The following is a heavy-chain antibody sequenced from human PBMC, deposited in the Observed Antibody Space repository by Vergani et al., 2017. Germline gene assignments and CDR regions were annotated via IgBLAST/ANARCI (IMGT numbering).Heavy chain of an antibody. V-gene: IGHV3-23*01. Sequence: EVQLLESGGGLVQPGGSLRLSCAASGFTFSSYAMRWVRQAPGKGLEWVSAISGSGGSTYYADSVKGRFTISRDNTKNTLYLQMNSLRAEDTAVYYCAKWDLGYSSSWYWDYFDYWGQGTLVTVSS. CDR1: GFTFSSYA. D-gene: IGHD6-13*01. CDR3: AKWDLGYSSSWYWDYFDY. J-gene: IGHJ4*02. CDR2: ISGSGGST.